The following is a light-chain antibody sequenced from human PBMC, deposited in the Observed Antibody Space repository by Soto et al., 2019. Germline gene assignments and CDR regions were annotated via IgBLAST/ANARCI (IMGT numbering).Light chain of an antibody. CDR3: CSYAGSSTYD. J-gene: IGLJ1*01. Sequence: QSALTQPASVSGSPGQSITISCTGTSSDVGSYNLVSWYQQHPGKAAKLMIYEGSKRPSGVSNRFSGSKSGNTASLTISGLQAEDETDYYCCSYAGSSTYDFGTGTKVTV. CDR1: SSDVGSYNL. V-gene: IGLV2-23*01. CDR2: EGS.